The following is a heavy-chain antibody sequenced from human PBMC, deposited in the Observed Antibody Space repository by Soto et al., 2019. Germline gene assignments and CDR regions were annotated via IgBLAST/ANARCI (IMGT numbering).Heavy chain of an antibody. Sequence: QVQQVESGGGVVQPGRSLRLSCAASGFTFSSYAMHWVRQAPGKGLEWVAVISYDGSNKYYADSVKGRFTISRDNSKNTLYLQMNSLRAEDTAVYYCARASNGWYYDYWGQGTLVTVSS. D-gene: IGHD6-19*01. CDR1: GFTFSSYA. CDR3: ARASNGWYYDY. CDR2: ISYDGSNK. V-gene: IGHV3-30-3*01. J-gene: IGHJ4*02.